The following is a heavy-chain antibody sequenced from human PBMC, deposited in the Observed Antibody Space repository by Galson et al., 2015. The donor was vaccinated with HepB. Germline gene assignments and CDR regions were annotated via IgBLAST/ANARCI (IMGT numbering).Heavy chain of an antibody. V-gene: IGHV3-48*01. J-gene: IGHJ6*02. CDR3: ARGIAVAGGYGMDV. Sequence: SLRLSCAASGFTFSSYSMNWVRQAPGKGLEWVSYISSSSSTIYYADSVKGRFTISRDNAKNSLYLQMNSLRAEDTAVYYCARGIAVAGGYGMDVWGQGTTVTVSS. CDR1: GFTFSSYS. D-gene: IGHD6-19*01. CDR2: ISSSSSTI.